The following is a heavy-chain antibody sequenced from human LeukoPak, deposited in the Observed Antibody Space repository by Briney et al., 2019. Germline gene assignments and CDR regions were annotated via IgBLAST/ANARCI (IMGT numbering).Heavy chain of an antibody. Sequence: GRSLRLSCAASGFTFSSYGMHWVRQAPGKGLEWVAVISYDGSNKYYADSVKGRFTISRDNSKNTLYLQMNSLRAEDTAVYYCAKDSQSHAWSQFDYWGQGALVTVSS. CDR1: GFTFSSYG. J-gene: IGHJ4*02. D-gene: IGHD2-15*01. CDR3: AKDSQSHAWSQFDY. V-gene: IGHV3-30*18. CDR2: ISYDGSNK.